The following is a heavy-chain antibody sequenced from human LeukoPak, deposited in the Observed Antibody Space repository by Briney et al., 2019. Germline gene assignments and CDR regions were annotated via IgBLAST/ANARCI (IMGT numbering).Heavy chain of an antibody. D-gene: IGHD1-26*01. CDR1: GYTFTSYG. CDR3: ARAKWELLPYYYYYMDV. V-gene: IGHV1-18*01. CDR2: ISAYNGNT. Sequence: ASVKVSCKASGYTFTSYGISWVRQAPGQGLEWMGWISAYNGNTNYAQKLQSRVTMTTDTSTSTAYMELRSLRSDDTAVYYCARAKWELLPYYYYYMDVWGKGTTVTVSS. J-gene: IGHJ6*03.